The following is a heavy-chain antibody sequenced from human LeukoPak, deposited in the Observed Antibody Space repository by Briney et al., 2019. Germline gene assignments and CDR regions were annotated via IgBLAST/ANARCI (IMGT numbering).Heavy chain of an antibody. CDR2: INHSGST. J-gene: IGHJ5*02. CDR1: GGSFSGYY. D-gene: IGHD6-13*01. V-gene: IGHV4-34*01. CDR3: ARVLSSSWYNNWFDP. Sequence: SETLSLTCAVYGGSFSGYYWSWIRQPPGKGLEWIGEINHSGSTNYNPSLKSRVTISVDTSKNQFSLKLSSVTAADTAVYYCARVLSSSWYNNWFDPWGQGTLVTVSS.